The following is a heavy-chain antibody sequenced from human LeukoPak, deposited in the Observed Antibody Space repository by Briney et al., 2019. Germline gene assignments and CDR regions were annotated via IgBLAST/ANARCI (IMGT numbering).Heavy chain of an antibody. CDR2: IYYSGST. Sequence: PSETLSLTCTVSGGSISGFYWSWIRQPPGKGLEWIGYIYYSGSTDYNPSLKSRVTISVDTSKNQFSLKLSSVTAADTAVYYCARAQFGYQLHHFDHWGQGTLVTVSS. V-gene: IGHV4-59*01. J-gene: IGHJ4*02. D-gene: IGHD2-2*01. CDR1: GGSISGFY. CDR3: ARAQFGYQLHHFDH.